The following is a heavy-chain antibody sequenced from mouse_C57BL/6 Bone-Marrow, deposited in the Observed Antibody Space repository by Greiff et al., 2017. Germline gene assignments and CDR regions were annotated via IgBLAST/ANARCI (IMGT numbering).Heavy chain of an antibody. V-gene: IGHV8-8*01. CDR2: IWWDGDK. CDR3: ARIITTVVRRYFDY. CDR1: GFSLSTFGMG. J-gene: IGHJ2*01. Sequence: LKESGPGILQPSQTLSLTCSFSGFSLSTFGMGVGWIRQPSGKGLEWLAHIWWDGDKYYNPSLKSRPSISKDTSKNQVFLKIANVDTADTATYYCARIITTVVRRYFDYWGQGTTLTVAS. D-gene: IGHD1-1*01.